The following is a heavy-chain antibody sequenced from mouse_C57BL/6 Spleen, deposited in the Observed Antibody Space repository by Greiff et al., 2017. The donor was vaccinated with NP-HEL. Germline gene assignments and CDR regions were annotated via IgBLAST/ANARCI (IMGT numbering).Heavy chain of an antibody. D-gene: IGHD2-2*01. Sequence: QVQLKESGPELVKPGASVKISCKASGYAFSSSWMNWVKQRPGKGLEWIGRIYPGDGDTNYNGKFKGKATLTADKSSSTAYMQLSSLTSEDSAVYFCARDYYGYDGDWYFDVWGTGTTVTVSS. CDR2: IYPGDGDT. CDR3: ARDYYGYDGDWYFDV. V-gene: IGHV1-82*01. J-gene: IGHJ1*03. CDR1: GYAFSSSW.